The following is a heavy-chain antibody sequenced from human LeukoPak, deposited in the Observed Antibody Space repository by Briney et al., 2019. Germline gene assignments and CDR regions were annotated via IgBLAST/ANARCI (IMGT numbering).Heavy chain of an antibody. J-gene: IGHJ3*02. CDR3: ARGRIAAAAFDI. CDR1: GFTFDDYG. CDR2: ISSSSSYI. Sequence: PGGSLRLSCAASGFTFDDYGMSWVRHAPGKGLEWVSSISSSSSYIYYADSVKGRFTISRDNAKNSLYLQMNSLRAEDTAVYYCARGRIAAAAFDIWGQGTMVTVSS. D-gene: IGHD6-13*01. V-gene: IGHV3-21*01.